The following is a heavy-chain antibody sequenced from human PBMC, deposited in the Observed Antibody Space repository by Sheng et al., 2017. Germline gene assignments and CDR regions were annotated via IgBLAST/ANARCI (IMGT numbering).Heavy chain of an antibody. CDR2: ISAYNGNT. J-gene: IGHJ4*02. CDR3: ARRAPLYCSGGSCYCDY. D-gene: IGHD2-15*01. V-gene: IGHV1-18*01. CDR1: GYTFTSYG. Sequence: QVQLVQSGAEVKKPGASVKVSCKASGYTFTSYGISWVRQAPGQGLEWMGWISAYNGNTNYAQKLQGRVTMTTDTSTSTAYMELRSLRSDDTAVYYCARRAPLYCSGGSCYCDYWGQGTLVTVSS.